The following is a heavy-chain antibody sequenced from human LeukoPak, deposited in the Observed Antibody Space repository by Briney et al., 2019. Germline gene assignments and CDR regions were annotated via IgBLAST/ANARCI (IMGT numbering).Heavy chain of an antibody. CDR3: ARLNWSDLDY. CDR2: INHSGST. V-gene: IGHV4-34*01. J-gene: IGHJ4*02. D-gene: IGHD1-20*01. CDR1: GGSFSGYY. Sequence: SETLSLTCAVYGGSFSGYYWSWIRQPPGKGLEWIGEINHSGSTNYNPSLKSRVTISADTSKNQFSLKLTSVTAADTAVYYCARLNWSDLDYWGQGTLVTVSS.